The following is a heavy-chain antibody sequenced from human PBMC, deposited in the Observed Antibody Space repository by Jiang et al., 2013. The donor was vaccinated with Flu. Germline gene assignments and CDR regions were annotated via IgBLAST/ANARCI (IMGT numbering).Heavy chain of an antibody. CDR2: MNPNSGNT. CDR3: ARYYDSSAYYPSDYYYYGMDV. Sequence: QGLEWMGWMNPNSGNTGYAQKFQGRVTMTRNTSISTAFMELSSLRSEDTAVYYCARYYDSSAYYPSDYYYYGMDVWGQGTTVTVSS. J-gene: IGHJ6*02. V-gene: IGHV1-8*01. D-gene: IGHD3-22*01.